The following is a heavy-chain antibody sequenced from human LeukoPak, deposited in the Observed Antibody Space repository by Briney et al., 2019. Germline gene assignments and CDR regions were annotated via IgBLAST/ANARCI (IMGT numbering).Heavy chain of an antibody. J-gene: IGHJ4*02. V-gene: IGHV1-18*01. CDR1: GYTCTSYG. D-gene: IGHD2-2*03. CDR3: ARVDWAARPDY. Sequence: ASEKVSCKASGYTCTSYGISWVRQAPGQGLEWMGWISAYHGKTNYAQKLQGRITITTDTSTSTAYMELRRLRSDVTAVYSCARVDWAARPDYWGQGTLVTVSS. CDR2: ISAYHGKT.